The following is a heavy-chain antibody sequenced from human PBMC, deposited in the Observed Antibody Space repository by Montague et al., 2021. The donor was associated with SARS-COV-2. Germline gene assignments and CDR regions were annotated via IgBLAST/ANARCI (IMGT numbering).Heavy chain of an antibody. J-gene: IGHJ5*02. D-gene: IGHD3-22*01. CDR1: GGSFSGYY. V-gene: IGHV4-34*01. CDR2: INHSGST. CDR3: ARGPRITMIVVVITDIWFDP. Sequence: SETLSLTCAVYGGSFSGYYWSWIRQPPGKGLGWIGEINHSGSTNYNLSLKSRVTISVDTSKNQFSLKLSSVTAADTAVYYCARGPRITMIVVVITDIWFDPWGQGTLVTVSS.